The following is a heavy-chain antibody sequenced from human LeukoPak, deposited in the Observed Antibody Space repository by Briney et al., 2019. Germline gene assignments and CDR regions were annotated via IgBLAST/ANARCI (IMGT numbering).Heavy chain of an antibody. CDR2: INHSGST. J-gene: IGHJ6*02. D-gene: IGHD3-3*01. Sequence: SETLSLTCAVYGGSFSGYYWSWIRQPPGKGLEWIGEINHSGSTNYNPSPKSRVTISVDTSKNQFSLKLSSVTAADTAVYYCARVSLPDYDFWSGYLGYYYYGMDVWGQGTTVTVSS. CDR3: ARVSLPDYDFWSGYLGYYYYGMDV. CDR1: GGSFSGYY. V-gene: IGHV4-34*01.